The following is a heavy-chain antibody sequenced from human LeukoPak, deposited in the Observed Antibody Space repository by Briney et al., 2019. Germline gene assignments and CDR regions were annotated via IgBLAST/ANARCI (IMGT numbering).Heavy chain of an antibody. D-gene: IGHD2-15*01. Sequence: GGSLRLSCAASGVTFSSYAMSSVRQAPGKGLEWVSAISGSGGSTYYADSVKGRFTISRDNSKNTLYLQMNSLRAEDTSVYYCAKSAQDFVVLVDLYFDYWGQGTLATVSS. CDR2: ISGSGGST. J-gene: IGHJ4*02. V-gene: IGHV3-23*01. CDR3: AKSAQDFVVLVDLYFDY. CDR1: GVTFSSYA.